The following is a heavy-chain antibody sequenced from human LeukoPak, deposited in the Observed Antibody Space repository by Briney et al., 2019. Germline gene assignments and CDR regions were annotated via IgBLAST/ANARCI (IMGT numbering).Heavy chain of an antibody. V-gene: IGHV4-31*03. J-gene: IGHJ2*01. D-gene: IGHD6-6*01. CDR2: IYYISYSANT. Sequence: SETLFLTCTVSGGSISTGAYYWSWIRQHPGKGLEWIGYIYYISYSANTYYNPSLRSRVTMSIDTSENQFSLKLNSVTAADTAVYYCARDISSSAPGDWYFDLWGRGTLVTVSS. CDR1: GGSISTGAYY. CDR3: ARDISSSAPGDWYFDL.